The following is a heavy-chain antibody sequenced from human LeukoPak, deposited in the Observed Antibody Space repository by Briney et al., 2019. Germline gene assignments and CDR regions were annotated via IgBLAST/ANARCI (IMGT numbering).Heavy chain of an antibody. J-gene: IGHJ4*02. V-gene: IGHV1-2*06. CDR2: IDPNTGDT. Sequence: RASVKVSCKASGQSLTGYFIHWVRQAPGQGLEWVGRIDPNTGDTIYAQNFQGRVTVTSATSISTAYMELSRLTSDDTAVYFCARLGLHGSGTYYFFGYWGQGTLVTVSS. D-gene: IGHD3-10*01. CDR1: GQSLTGYF. CDR3: ARLGLHGSGTYYFFGY.